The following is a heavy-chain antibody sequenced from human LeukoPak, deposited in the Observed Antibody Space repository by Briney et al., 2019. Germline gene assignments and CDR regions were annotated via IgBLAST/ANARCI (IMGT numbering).Heavy chain of an antibody. D-gene: IGHD5-18*01. V-gene: IGHV3-53*01. CDR1: GFTVSSNY. CDR2: IYSGGST. CDR3: AGRVTGYSSGYVY. Sequence: GGSLRLSCAASGFTVSSNYMSWVRQAPGKGLKWVSVIYSGGSTYYADSVKGRFTISRGNSKNTLYLQMNSLRAEDTAVYYCAGRVTGYSSGYVYWGQGTLVTVSS. J-gene: IGHJ4*02.